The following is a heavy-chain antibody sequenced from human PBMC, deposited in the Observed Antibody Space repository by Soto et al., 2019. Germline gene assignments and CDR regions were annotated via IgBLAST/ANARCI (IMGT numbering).Heavy chain of an antibody. Sequence: PGGPLRLSSASPRFPFHCYAIGWLRQAQGKGLELFSTISGSSGRTYYADSVKGRFTISRDNSMNTLYLQMNSLRAEDTAVYYCAKDGATIFGVVLKGPYYFDHWGQGTLVTVSS. CDR2: ISGSSGRT. CDR3: AKDGATIFGVVLKGPYYFDH. CDR1: RFPFHCYA. J-gene: IGHJ4*02. D-gene: IGHD3-3*01. V-gene: IGHV3-23*01.